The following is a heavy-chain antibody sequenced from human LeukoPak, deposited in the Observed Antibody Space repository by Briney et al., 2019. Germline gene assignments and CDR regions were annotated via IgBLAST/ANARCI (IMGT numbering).Heavy chain of an antibody. CDR1: GGTFSSYS. V-gene: IGHV1-69*05. Sequence: SVKVSCKASGGTFSSYSNTWERQGTGQGLEWIGGIMRLFNSANYAQQFQGRVTITTAESTSTAHLEPSILRFEGAAKYYCASVDRYHYNLDVWGKGTPVTVSS. CDR3: ASVDRYHYNLDV. J-gene: IGHJ6*03. CDR2: IMRLFNSA.